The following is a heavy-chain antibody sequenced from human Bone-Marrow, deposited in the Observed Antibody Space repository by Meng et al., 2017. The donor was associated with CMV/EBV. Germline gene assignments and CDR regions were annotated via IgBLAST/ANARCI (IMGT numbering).Heavy chain of an antibody. V-gene: IGHV3-21*01. CDR2: ISSSSSYI. CDR3: ARDKYCGGDCYWYFDY. J-gene: IGHJ4*02. Sequence: GGSLRLSCAASGFTFSSYSMNWVRQAPGKGLEWVSSISSSSSYIYYADSVKGRFTISRDNAKNSLYLQMNSLRAEDTAVYYCARDKYCGGDCYWYFDYCGQGTLVTVSS. CDR1: GFTFSSYS. D-gene: IGHD2-21*01.